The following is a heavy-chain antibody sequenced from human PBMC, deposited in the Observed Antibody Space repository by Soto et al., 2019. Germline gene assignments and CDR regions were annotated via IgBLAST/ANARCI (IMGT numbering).Heavy chain of an antibody. J-gene: IGHJ4*02. CDR3: AKGCIEEATGLDS. CDR2: IGDGPDSA. Sequence: EVQLLESGGGLIQPGGSLRLSCAASGLTLSSFAMTWVRQAPGKGLHWVSPIGDGPDSAYYADSVKGRFSISRDNAKNTLSLQMDSLRPDDTAVYYCAKGCIEEATGLDSWGQGTLVTVSS. V-gene: IGHV3-23*01. CDR1: GLTLSSFA. D-gene: IGHD2-21*01.